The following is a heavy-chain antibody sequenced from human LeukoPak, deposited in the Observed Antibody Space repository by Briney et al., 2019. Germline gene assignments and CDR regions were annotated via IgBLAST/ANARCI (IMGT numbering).Heavy chain of an antibody. J-gene: IGHJ4*02. Sequence: PGGSLRLSCAASGFTFSSYSMNWVRQAPGKGLEWVSYISSSSSTIYYADSVKGRFTISRDNAKNSLYLQMNSLRAEDTAVYYCARDPLGMAYWGQGTLVTVSS. D-gene: IGHD5-24*01. CDR2: ISSSSSTI. CDR1: GFTFSSYS. CDR3: ARDPLGMAY. V-gene: IGHV3-48*01.